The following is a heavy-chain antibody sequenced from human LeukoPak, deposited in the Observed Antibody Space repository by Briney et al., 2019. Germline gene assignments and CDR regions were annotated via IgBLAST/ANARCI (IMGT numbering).Heavy chain of an antibody. V-gene: IGHV4-34*01. CDR2: INHSGST. CDR3: ARYYDYVWGSYRYFDY. J-gene: IGHJ4*02. Sequence: PSETLSLTXAVYGGSFRGYYWSWIRQPPGKGLEWIGEINHSGSTNYNPSLKSRVTISVDTSKNQFSLKLSSVTAADTAVYYCARYYDYVWGSYRYFDYWGQGTLVTVSS. CDR1: GGSFRGYY. D-gene: IGHD3-16*02.